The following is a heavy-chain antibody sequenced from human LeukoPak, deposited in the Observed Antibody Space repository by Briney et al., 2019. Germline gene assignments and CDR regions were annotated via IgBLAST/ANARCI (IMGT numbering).Heavy chain of an antibody. Sequence: SETLSLTCAVYGGSFSGYYWSWIRQPPGKGLEWIGEINHSGSTNYNPSLKSRVTISVDTSKNQFSLKLSSVTAAGTAVYYCAREHNYDILTGYTGASDYWGQGTLVTVSS. CDR1: GGSFSGYY. D-gene: IGHD3-9*01. CDR3: AREHNYDILTGYTGASDY. V-gene: IGHV4-34*01. CDR2: INHSGST. J-gene: IGHJ4*02.